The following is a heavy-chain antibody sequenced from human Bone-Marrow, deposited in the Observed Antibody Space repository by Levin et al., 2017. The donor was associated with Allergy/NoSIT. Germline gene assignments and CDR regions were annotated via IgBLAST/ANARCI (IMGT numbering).Heavy chain of an antibody. V-gene: IGHV3-53*01. D-gene: IGHD3/OR15-3a*01. J-gene: IGHJ3*01. CDR2: IYSTGVT. Sequence: GGSLRLSCVVSGFTVSNNYMNWVRQAPGRGLDWVSLIYSTGVTKYADSVKGRFTISRDSSKNTLYLQMDRLRVEDTGVYYCSRDGPAKPWAWGQGTMVTVSS. CDR3: SRDGPAKPWA. CDR1: GFTVSNNY.